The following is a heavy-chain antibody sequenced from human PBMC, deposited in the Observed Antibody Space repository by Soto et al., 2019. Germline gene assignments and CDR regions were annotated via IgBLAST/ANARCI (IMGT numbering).Heavy chain of an antibody. J-gene: IGHJ6*03. CDR3: ASIAAAGTGRVVDYYYYYYMDV. CDR1: GGSISSSSYY. Sequence: PSETLSLTCTVSGGSISSSSYYWGWIRQPPGKGLEWIGSIYYSGSTYYNPSLKSRVTISVDTSKNQFSLKLSSVTAADTAVYYCASIAAAGTGRVVDYYYYYYMDVWGKGTTVTVSS. CDR2: IYYSGST. D-gene: IGHD6-13*01. V-gene: IGHV4-39*01.